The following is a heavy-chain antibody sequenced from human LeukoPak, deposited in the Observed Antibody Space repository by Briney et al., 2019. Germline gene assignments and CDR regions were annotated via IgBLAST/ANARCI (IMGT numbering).Heavy chain of an antibody. CDR2: INDGGDT. V-gene: IGHV4-34*01. CDR1: GGSFSGYD. CDR3: ARGLGWKVATMGLFFMDV. J-gene: IGHJ6*03. D-gene: IGHD5-24*01. Sequence: SETLSLTCGVNGGSFSGYDWSWLRQPPGKAWEWIGEINDGGDTNYNQSLKSRVTMSVDTSKNQFSLTVTSVTAADTAVYYCARGLGWKVATMGLFFMDVWGEGTTVTASS.